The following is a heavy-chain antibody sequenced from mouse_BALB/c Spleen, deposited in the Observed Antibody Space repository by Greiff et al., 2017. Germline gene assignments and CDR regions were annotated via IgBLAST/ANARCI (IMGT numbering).Heavy chain of an antibody. CDR3: NAYDFHFDY. J-gene: IGHJ2*01. CDR2: IDPENGDT. V-gene: IGHV14-4*02. CDR1: GFNIKDYY. Sequence: VQLQQSGAELVRSGASVKLSCTASGFNIKDYYMHWVKQRPEQGLEWIGWIDPENGDTEYAPTFQGKATMTADTSSNTAYLQLSSLTSEDTAVYYCNAYDFHFDYWGQGTTLTVSS. D-gene: IGHD2-4*01.